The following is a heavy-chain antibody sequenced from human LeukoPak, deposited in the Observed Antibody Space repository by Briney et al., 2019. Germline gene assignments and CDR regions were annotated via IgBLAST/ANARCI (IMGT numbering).Heavy chain of an antibody. CDR3: AKGDDIGKHPTRAYYFDN. J-gene: IGHJ4*02. D-gene: IGHD5-24*01. CDR1: GFIFSRHA. V-gene: IGHV3-23*01. Sequence: GGSLRLSCAASGFIFSRHAMSWVRQAPGKRLEWVSTTGLNSVNTLCAESVQGRFTISRDNSKNTLDLQMDKLTVDDTAVYYCAKGDDIGKHPTRAYYFDNWGQGTLVTVSS. CDR2: TGLNSVNT.